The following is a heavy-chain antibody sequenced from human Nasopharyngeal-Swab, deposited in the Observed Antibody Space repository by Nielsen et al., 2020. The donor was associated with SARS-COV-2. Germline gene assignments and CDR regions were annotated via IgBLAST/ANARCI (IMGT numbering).Heavy chain of an antibody. CDR3: ARGFEYGSGSYYRTYYYYYMDA. CDR2: IYYSGST. J-gene: IGHJ6*03. D-gene: IGHD3-10*01. Sequence: SETLSLTCTVSGGSISSYYWSWIRQPPGKGLEWIGYIYYSGSTNYNPSLKSRVTISVDTSKNQFSLKLSSVTAADTAVYYCARGFEYGSGSYYRTYYYYYMDAWGKGTTVTVSS. V-gene: IGHV4-59*01. CDR1: GGSISSYY.